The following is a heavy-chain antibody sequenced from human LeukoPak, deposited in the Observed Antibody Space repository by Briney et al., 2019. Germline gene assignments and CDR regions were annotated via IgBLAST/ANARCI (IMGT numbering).Heavy chain of an antibody. V-gene: IGHV4-4*07. D-gene: IGHD3-10*01. Sequence: PSETLSLTCTVSGGSISSYYWSWIRQPAGKGLEWIGRIYTSGSTNYNPSLKSRVTMSVDTPKNQFSLKLSSVTAADTAVYYCARGGYYYGSGSSYNWFDPWGQGTLVTVSS. J-gene: IGHJ5*02. CDR2: IYTSGST. CDR1: GGSISSYY. CDR3: ARGGYYYGSGSSYNWFDP.